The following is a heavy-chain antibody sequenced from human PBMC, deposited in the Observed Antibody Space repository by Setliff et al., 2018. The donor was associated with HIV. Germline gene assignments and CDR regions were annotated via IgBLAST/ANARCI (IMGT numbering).Heavy chain of an antibody. CDR1: GGSISSHY. V-gene: IGHV4-59*08. D-gene: IGHD2-8*01. CDR3: ARHSPNVGVRGDAFDI. CDR2: IHYSGAT. J-gene: IGHJ3*02. Sequence: SETLSLTCTVSGGSISSHYWIWIRQPPGKGLEWIGYIHYSGATNYTPSLTRRVTISLDTSRTQFSLRLSSVTAADTAVYYCARHSPNVGVRGDAFDIWGQGTVVTVSS.